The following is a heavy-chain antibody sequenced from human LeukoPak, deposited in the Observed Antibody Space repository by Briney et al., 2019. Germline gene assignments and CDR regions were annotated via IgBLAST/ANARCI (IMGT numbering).Heavy chain of an antibody. CDR2: ISAYNGNT. Sequence: ASVKVSCKASGCTFTSYGISWVRQAPGQGLEWMGWISAYNGNTNYAQKLQGRVTMTTDTSTSTAYMELRSLRSDDTAVYYCARGSAVYGDYKTYYFDYWGQGTLVTVSS. CDR1: GCTFTSYG. V-gene: IGHV1-18*01. D-gene: IGHD4-17*01. CDR3: ARGSAVYGDYKTYYFDY. J-gene: IGHJ4*02.